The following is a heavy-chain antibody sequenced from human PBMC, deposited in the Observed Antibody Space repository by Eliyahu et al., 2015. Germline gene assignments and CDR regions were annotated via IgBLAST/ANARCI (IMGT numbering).Heavy chain of an antibody. CDR2: ISGSGGST. V-gene: IGHV3-23*04. D-gene: IGHD3-22*01. Sequence: EVQLVESGGGLVQPGGSLRLPCAASGFXFXXYAMSWVRXARGKGLEWVSAISGSGGSTYYADSVKGRFTISRDNSKNTLYLQMNSLRAEDTAVYYCAKEGDSSGYSYYFDYWGQGTLVTVSS. CDR3: AKEGDSSGYSYYFDY. J-gene: IGHJ4*02. CDR1: GFXFXXYA.